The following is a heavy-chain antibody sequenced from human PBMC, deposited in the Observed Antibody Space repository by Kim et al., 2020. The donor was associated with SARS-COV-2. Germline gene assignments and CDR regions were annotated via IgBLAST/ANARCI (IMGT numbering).Heavy chain of an antibody. CDR1: GFTFSNAW. V-gene: IGHV3-15*01. Sequence: GGSLRLSCAASGFTFSNAWMSWVRQAPGKGLEWVSRIKSKTDGGTTDYAAPVKGRFTISRDDSKNTLYLQMNSLKTEDTAVYYCGGGWQKTPVYYYYGMDVWGQGTTVTVSS. CDR2: IKSKTDGGTT. J-gene: IGHJ6*02. CDR3: GGGWQKTPVYYYYGMDV. D-gene: IGHD6-19*01.